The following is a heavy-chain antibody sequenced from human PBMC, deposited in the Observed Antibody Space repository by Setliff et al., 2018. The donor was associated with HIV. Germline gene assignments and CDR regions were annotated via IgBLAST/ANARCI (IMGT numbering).Heavy chain of an antibody. J-gene: IGHJ4*02. CDR3: ARSRAAGFDY. Sequence: PGGSLRLSCAASGFTFSTYPMSWVRQAPGKGLEWVSGISGSGGSKYYADSVKGRFTISRDNAKNSLYLQMNSLRAEDTAVYYCARSRAAGFDYWGQGTLVTVSS. V-gene: IGHV3-23*01. CDR2: ISGSGGSK. CDR1: GFTFSTYP. D-gene: IGHD6-13*01.